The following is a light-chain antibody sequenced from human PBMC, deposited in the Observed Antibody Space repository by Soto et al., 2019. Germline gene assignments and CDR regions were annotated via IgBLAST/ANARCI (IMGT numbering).Light chain of an antibody. V-gene: IGLV2-14*01. CDR3: NSYTSSSTFV. CDR1: GSDVGGYNY. J-gene: IGLJ1*01. CDR2: EVS. Sequence: QSVLTQPASVSGSPGQSITISCTGTGSDVGGYNYVSCYQQHPGKAPKLMIYEVSNRPSGVSNRFSGSRSGNTASLTISGLQAEDEAEYYCNSYTSSSTFVCGTGTKLTVL.